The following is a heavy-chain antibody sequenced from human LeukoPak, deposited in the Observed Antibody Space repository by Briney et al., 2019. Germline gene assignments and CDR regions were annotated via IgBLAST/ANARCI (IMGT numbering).Heavy chain of an antibody. Sequence: SVKVSCKASGHMFTNYIYIWVRQAPGQGLEWVGGINTIFGTANYAQRFQGRVTIIADKLASTTYMELSRLRSDDTAVYYCARGGTITSREYFESLDLWGQGTLVTVSS. CDR1: GHMFTNYI. D-gene: IGHD3-9*01. J-gene: IGHJ4*02. CDR2: INTIFGTA. V-gene: IGHV1-69*06. CDR3: ARGGTITSREYFESLDL.